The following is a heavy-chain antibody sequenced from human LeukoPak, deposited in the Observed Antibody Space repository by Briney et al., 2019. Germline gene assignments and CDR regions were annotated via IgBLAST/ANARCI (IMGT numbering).Heavy chain of an antibody. V-gene: IGHV3-74*01. J-gene: IGHJ3*02. CDR3: ASNKFRDDAFDI. CDR1: GFTFSSYW. Sequence: GGSLRLSCAASGFTFSSYWMHWVRQAPGKGLVWVSRINTDGSSTSYADSVKGRFTISRDNAKNTLYLQMNRLRAEDTAVYYCASNKFRDDAFDIWGQGTMVTVSS. CDR2: INTDGSST. D-gene: IGHD1/OR15-1a*01.